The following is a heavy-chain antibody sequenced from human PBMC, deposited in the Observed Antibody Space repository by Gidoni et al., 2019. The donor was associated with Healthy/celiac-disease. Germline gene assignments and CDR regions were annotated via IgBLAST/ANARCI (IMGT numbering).Heavy chain of an antibody. CDR1: GGTFRSYA. Sequence: QVQLVQSGAEVKKPGSSVKVSCKASGGTFRSYAISWGRQAPGQGLEWKGGIIPIFGTANDGQKFQGRVTITADESTSTAYMELSSLRSEDTAVYYCARDLETGFGELLFKWFDPWGQGTLVTVSS. V-gene: IGHV1-69*01. J-gene: IGHJ5*02. CDR2: IIPIFGTA. CDR3: ARDLETGFGELLFKWFDP. D-gene: IGHD3-10*01.